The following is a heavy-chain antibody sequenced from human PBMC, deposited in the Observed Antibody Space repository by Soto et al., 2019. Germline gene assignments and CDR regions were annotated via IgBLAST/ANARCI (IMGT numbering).Heavy chain of an antibody. Sequence: ASVKVSCKASGYTFTGYYMHWVRQAPGQGLEWMGWINPNSGGTNYAQKLQGRVTMTRDTSISPAYMELSRLRSDDTAVYYCARATPVGANLRPFDYWGQGTLVTVSS. J-gene: IGHJ4*02. V-gene: IGHV1-2*02. CDR2: INPNSGGT. D-gene: IGHD1-26*01. CDR1: GYTFTGYY. CDR3: ARATPVGANLRPFDY.